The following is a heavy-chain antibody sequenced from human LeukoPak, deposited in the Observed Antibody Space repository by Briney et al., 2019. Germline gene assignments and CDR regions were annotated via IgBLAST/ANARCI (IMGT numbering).Heavy chain of an antibody. CDR3: ARDLREMALDY. V-gene: IGHV3-48*03. Sequence: GGSLRLSCAASGFTFSSYDMNWVRQAPGKGLEWVSYISSSTTIYYADSVKGRFTISRDNAKNSLYLQMNSLRAEDTAVYYCARDLREMALDYWGQGTLVTVSS. J-gene: IGHJ4*02. CDR1: GFTFSSYD. CDR2: ISSSTTI. D-gene: IGHD5-24*01.